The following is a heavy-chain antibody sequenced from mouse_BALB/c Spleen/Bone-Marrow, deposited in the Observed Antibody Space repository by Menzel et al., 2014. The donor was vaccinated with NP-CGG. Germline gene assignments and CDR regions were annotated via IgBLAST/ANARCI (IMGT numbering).Heavy chain of an antibody. CDR2: ISDGGSYT. Sequence: EVHLVESGGGLVKPGGSLKLSCAASGFIFSDYYMYWVRQTPEKGLEWVATISDGGSYTYYSDSVKGRFTISRDHAKNNLYLQMSSLKSEDTAMYYCARGIRYYGSIYGYLDVWGAGTAVTVSS. D-gene: IGHD1-1*01. CDR3: ARGIRYYGSIYGYLDV. J-gene: IGHJ1*01. CDR1: GFIFSDYY. V-gene: IGHV5-4*02.